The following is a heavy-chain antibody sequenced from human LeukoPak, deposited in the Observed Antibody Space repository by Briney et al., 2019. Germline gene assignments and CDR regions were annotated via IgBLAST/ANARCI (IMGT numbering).Heavy chain of an antibody. V-gene: IGHV3-72*01. Sequence: GGSLRLSCATSGFIFSDHYMDWVRRAPGKGLEWVGRTRNKANSYTTEYAASVKGRFTISRDDSKNSLFLQLNSLKTEDTAVYYCCTGLTGTIDYWGQGTPVTVSS. CDR2: TRNKANSYTT. CDR1: GFIFSDHY. D-gene: IGHD1-7*01. CDR3: CTGLTGTIDY. J-gene: IGHJ4*02.